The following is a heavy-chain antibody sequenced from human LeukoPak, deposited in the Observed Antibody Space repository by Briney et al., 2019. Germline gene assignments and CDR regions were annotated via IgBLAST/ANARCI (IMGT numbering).Heavy chain of an antibody. CDR3: AKDRSCTNDICHGDFDY. V-gene: IGHV3-23*01. D-gene: IGHD2-8*01. CDR1: GFTFSSYA. J-gene: IGHJ4*02. CDR2: ISGSGGST. Sequence: GGSLRLSCAAPGFTFSSYAVSWGRQAPGKGLEWVSSISGSGGSTYSADSVKGRFTISRDNSKNTLYLQMNSLRAEDTALYYCAKDRSCTNDICHGDFDYWGQGTLVSVSS.